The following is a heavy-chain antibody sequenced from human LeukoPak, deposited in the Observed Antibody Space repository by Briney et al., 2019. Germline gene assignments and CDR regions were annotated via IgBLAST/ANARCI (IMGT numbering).Heavy chain of an antibody. CDR3: ARDPSPGYCSSTSCYPEGYYGMDV. Sequence: ASVKVSCEASGGTFSSYAISWVRQAPGQGLEWMGRIIPIFGIANYAQKFQGRVTITADKSTSTAYMELSSLRSEDTAVYYRARDPSPGYCSSTSCYPEGYYGMDVWGQGTTVTVSS. D-gene: IGHD2-2*01. J-gene: IGHJ6*02. CDR2: IIPIFGIA. CDR1: GGTFSSYA. V-gene: IGHV1-69*04.